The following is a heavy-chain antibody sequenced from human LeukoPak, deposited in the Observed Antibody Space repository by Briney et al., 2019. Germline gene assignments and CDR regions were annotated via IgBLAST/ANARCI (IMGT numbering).Heavy chain of an antibody. V-gene: IGHV3-23*01. J-gene: IGHJ3*02. CDR3: AKARGLSPLTYSDAFDI. D-gene: IGHD5-12*01. CDR2: ISGSGGST. Sequence: GGLRLSCAASGFTFSSYAMSWVRQAPGKGLEWVSAISGSGGSTYYADSVKGRFTISRDNSKNTLFLQMNSLRVDDTAVYYCAKARGLSPLTYSDAFDIWGQGTMVTVSS. CDR1: GFTFSSYA.